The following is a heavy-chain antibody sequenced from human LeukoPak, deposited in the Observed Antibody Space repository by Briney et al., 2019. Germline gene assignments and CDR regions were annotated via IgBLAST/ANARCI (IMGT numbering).Heavy chain of an antibody. CDR1: GYTFTGYY. CDR3: ARGGFIAVAGTTFEI. D-gene: IGHD6-19*01. J-gene: IGHJ4*02. CDR2: INPNSGGT. Sequence: GASVKVSCKASGYTFTGYYMHWVRQAPGQGLEWMGWINPNSGGTNYAQKFQGRVTMTRDTSISTAYMELSRLRSDDTAVYYCARGGFIAVAGTTFEIWGQGTLVTVSS. V-gene: IGHV1-2*02.